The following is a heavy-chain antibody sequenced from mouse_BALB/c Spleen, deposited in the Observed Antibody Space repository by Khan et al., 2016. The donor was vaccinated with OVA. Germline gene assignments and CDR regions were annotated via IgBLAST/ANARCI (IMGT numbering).Heavy chain of an antibody. D-gene: IGHD1-1*01. J-gene: IGHJ1*01. CDR2: VNPNNGGT. CDR3: AIYHGYFDV. Sequence: VQLQQSGPELVKTGASVKISCKASGYSFTGYYLHWVKQSHGKSLEWIGRVNPNNGGTSYNQKFKGKAILTVDKSSNTAYMELRSLTSEDSAVYSCAIYHGYFDVWGAGTTVTVSS. V-gene: IGHV1-26*01. CDR1: GYSFTGYY.